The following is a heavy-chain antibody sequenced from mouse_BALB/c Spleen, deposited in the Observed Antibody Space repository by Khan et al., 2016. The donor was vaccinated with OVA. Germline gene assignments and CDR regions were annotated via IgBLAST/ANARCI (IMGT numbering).Heavy chain of an antibody. J-gene: IGHJ3*01. Sequence: QVRLQQSGAELARPGASVKLSCKASGYTFTDYYINWVKQRTGQGLEWIGEISPGSGGTYYNERFKGKATLTADKSSSTAYMQLSSLTSEASAVYFCARRKYCGYTFAYWGQGTLVTVSA. CDR2: ISPGSGGT. D-gene: IGHD1-2*01. V-gene: IGHV1-77*01. CDR3: ARRKYCGYTFAY. CDR1: GYTFTDYY.